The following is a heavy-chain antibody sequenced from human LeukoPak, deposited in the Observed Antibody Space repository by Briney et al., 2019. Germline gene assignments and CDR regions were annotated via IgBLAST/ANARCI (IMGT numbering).Heavy chain of an antibody. Sequence: SGPTLVKPTQTLTLTCTFSGFSLSTSGVGVGWIRQPPGKALEWLALIYWDDDKRYSPSLKSRLTITKDTSKNQVVLTMTNMDPVDTATYYCAHRHVGEYSSSYHYWGQGTLVTVSS. D-gene: IGHD6-6*01. CDR2: IYWDDDK. J-gene: IGHJ4*02. CDR3: AHRHVGEYSSSYHY. V-gene: IGHV2-5*02. CDR1: GFSLSTSGVG.